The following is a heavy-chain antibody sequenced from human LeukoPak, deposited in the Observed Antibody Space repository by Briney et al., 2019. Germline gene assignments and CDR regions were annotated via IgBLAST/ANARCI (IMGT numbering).Heavy chain of an antibody. CDR2: ISYDGSNK. V-gene: IGHV3-30*18. J-gene: IGHJ4*02. D-gene: IGHD3-9*01. Sequence: GGSLRLSCAASGFTFSSYGMHWVRQAPGKGLEWVAVISYDGSNKYYADSVKGRFTISRDNSKNTLYLQLNSLRAEDTAVYYCANGRGYFDWLFPDYWGQGTLVTVSS. CDR1: GFTFSSYG. CDR3: ANGRGYFDWLFPDY.